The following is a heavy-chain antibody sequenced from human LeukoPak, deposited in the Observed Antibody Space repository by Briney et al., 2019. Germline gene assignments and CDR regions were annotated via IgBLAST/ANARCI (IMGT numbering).Heavy chain of an antibody. CDR3: AKEAAYCGGDCYPDAFDI. J-gene: IGHJ3*02. Sequence: GGSLRLSCVASGFTFSRYKMHWVRQGPGKGLMWVSRLNSDGSGTTYADSVKGRFTISRDNAKNTLYLQMNSLRAEDTAVYYCAKEAAYCGGDCYPDAFDIWGQGTMVTVSS. V-gene: IGHV3-74*01. CDR2: LNSDGSGT. D-gene: IGHD2-21*01. CDR1: GFTFSRYK.